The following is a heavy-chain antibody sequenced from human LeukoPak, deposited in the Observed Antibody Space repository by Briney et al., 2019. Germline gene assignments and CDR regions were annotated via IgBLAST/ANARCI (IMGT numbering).Heavy chain of an antibody. CDR2: ISGSGGST. J-gene: IGHJ3*02. D-gene: IGHD3-10*01. CDR3: AKDQYYYGSGSYYGDAFDI. V-gene: IGHV3-23*01. Sequence: GGSLRLSCAASGFTFSSYAMSWVRQAPGEGLEWVSAISGSGGSTYYADSVKGRFTISRDNSENMVYLQMNSLRAEDTAVYYCAKDQYYYGSGSYYGDAFDIWGQGTMVTVSS. CDR1: GFTFSSYA.